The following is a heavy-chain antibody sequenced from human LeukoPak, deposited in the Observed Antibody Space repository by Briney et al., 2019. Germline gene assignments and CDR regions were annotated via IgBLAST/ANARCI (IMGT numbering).Heavy chain of an antibody. CDR3: AGGRMSPRLDRKYYDSSGYYPYYFDY. V-gene: IGHV1-69*04. CDR2: IIPILGIA. D-gene: IGHD3-22*01. Sequence: SVKVSSWASRGTFIIYAISCLRQAPGQGLEWMGRIIPILGIANYAQKFQGRVTITADKSTSTAYMELSSLRSEDTAVYYCAGGRMSPRLDRKYYDSSGYYPYYFDYLGQGTLVTVSS. J-gene: IGHJ4*02. CDR1: RGTFIIYA.